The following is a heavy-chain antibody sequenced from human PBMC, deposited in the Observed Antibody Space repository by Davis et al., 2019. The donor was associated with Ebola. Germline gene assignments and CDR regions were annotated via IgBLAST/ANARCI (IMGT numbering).Heavy chain of an antibody. V-gene: IGHV3-48*04. CDR2: ISSTSTTI. CDR3: TSLSIVVTERDC. CDR1: GFTFSTYS. D-gene: IGHD3-22*01. Sequence: GESLKISCAASGFTFSTYSMNWVRQVPGKGLEWVSYISSTSTTISYADSVRGRFTISRDNAQDSLYLQMNSLRAEDTAIYYCTSLSIVVTERDCRGQGTLVTVSS. J-gene: IGHJ4*02.